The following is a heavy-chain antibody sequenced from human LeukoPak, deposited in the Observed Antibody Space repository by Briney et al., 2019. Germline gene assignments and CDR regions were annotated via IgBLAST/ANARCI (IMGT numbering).Heavy chain of an antibody. CDR1: GGSISSGGYS. V-gene: IGHV4-30-2*01. D-gene: IGHD4-23*01. CDR3: ARGTLNSDDAFDI. J-gene: IGHJ3*02. CDR2: IYHSGST. Sequence: SETLSLTCAVSGGSISSGGYSWSWIRQPPGKGLEWIGYIYHSGSTYYNPSLKSRVTISVDRSKNQFSLKLSSVTAADTAVYYCARGTLNSDDAFDIWGQGTMVTVSP.